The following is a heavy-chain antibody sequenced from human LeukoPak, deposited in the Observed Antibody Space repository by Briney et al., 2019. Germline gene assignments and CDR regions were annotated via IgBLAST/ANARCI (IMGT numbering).Heavy chain of an antibody. CDR2: ISAYNGNT. CDR3: ARESHLDTAMYY. CDR1: GYTFTSYG. D-gene: IGHD5-18*01. Sequence: ASVKVSCKASGYTFTSYGISWVRQAPGQGLEWMGWISAYNGNTNYAQKLQGRVTMATDTSTSTAYMELRSLRSDDTAVYYCARESHLDTAMYYWGQGTLVTVSS. V-gene: IGHV1-18*01. J-gene: IGHJ4*02.